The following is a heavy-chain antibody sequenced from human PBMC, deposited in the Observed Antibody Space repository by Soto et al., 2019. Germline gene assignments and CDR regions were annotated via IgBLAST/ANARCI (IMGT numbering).Heavy chain of an antibody. CDR1: GGAFSGYY. Sequence: QVQLQQWGAGLLKPSETLSLRCGVNGGAFSGYYWSWIRQPPGKGLEWIGEMNHAGSTNYNPSLKSRVTMSVDTSKNQFSLNLTSLTAADTAVYYCARGNIVLMIFGRMDFYGVDVWGQGTTVTVPS. J-gene: IGHJ6*02. CDR3: ARGNIVLMIFGRMDFYGVDV. V-gene: IGHV4-34*01. D-gene: IGHD2-8*01. CDR2: MNHAGST.